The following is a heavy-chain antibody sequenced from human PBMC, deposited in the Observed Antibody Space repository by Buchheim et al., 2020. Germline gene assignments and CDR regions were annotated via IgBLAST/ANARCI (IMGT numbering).Heavy chain of an antibody. CDR1: GFTFSSYW. CDR3: VTSGSYYYYAMDV. J-gene: IGHJ6*04. D-gene: IGHD3-22*01. CDR2: INSDGRTT. V-gene: IGHV3-74*01. Sequence: EVQLVESGGGLVQPGGSLRLSCAASGFTFSSYWMHWVRQAPGKGLVCVARINSDGRTTTYADSVKGRFTISRDNAMNPLYLQMNSLRAEDTAVYYCVTSGSYYYYAMDVWG.